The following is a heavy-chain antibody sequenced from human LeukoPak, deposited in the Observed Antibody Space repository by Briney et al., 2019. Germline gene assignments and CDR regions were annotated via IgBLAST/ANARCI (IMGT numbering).Heavy chain of an antibody. D-gene: IGHD3-3*01. CDR2: IYYSGST. Sequence: PSETLSLTCTVSGGSISSGDYYWSWLRQPPGKGLEWIGYIYYSGSTYYNPSLKSRVTISVDTSKNQFSLKLSSVTAADTAVYYCARGLRQYDFWSVDYYYYGMDVWGQGTTVTVSS. CDR1: GGSISSGDYY. CDR3: ARGLRQYDFWSVDYYYYGMDV. J-gene: IGHJ6*02. V-gene: IGHV4-30-4*01.